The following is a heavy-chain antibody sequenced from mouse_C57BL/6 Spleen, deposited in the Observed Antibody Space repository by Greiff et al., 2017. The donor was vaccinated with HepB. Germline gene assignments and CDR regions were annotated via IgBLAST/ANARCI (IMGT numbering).Heavy chain of an antibody. J-gene: IGHJ4*01. D-gene: IGHD2-3*01. CDR3: ARGSIYDGYFYAMDY. CDR2: IYPGDGDT. CDR1: GYAFSSSW. V-gene: IGHV1-82*01. Sequence: VKLMESGPELVKPGASVKISCKASGYAFSSSWMNWVKQRPGKGLEWIGRIYPGDGDTNYNGKFKGKATLTADKSSSTAYMQLSSLTSEDSAVYFCARGSIYDGYFYAMDYWGQGTSVTVSS.